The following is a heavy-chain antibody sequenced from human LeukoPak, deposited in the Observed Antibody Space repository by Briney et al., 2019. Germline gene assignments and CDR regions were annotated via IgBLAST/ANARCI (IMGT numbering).Heavy chain of an antibody. CDR1: GFTVSSNY. J-gene: IGHJ5*02. CDR3: ARDSIGVNWFDP. CDR2: IYSGGST. V-gene: IGHV3-66*01. Sequence: GGSLRLSCAASGFTVSSNYMSWVRQAPGKGLEWVSVIYSGGSTYYADSVKGRFTISRDSSKNTLYPQMNSLRAEDTAVYYCARDSIGVNWFDPWGQGTLVTVSS.